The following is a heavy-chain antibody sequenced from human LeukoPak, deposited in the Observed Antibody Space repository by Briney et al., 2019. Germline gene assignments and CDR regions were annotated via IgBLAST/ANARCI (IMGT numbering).Heavy chain of an antibody. CDR2: INHSGST. V-gene: IGHV4-34*01. CDR3: ARGPLCSSSSDFHFDY. J-gene: IGHJ4*02. CDR1: GGSFSGYY. D-gene: IGHD6-6*01. Sequence: PSETLSLTCAVYGGSFSGYYWSWIRQPPGKGLEWIGEINHSGSTNYNPSLKSRVTISVDTSKNQFSLKLSSVTAADTAVYYCARGPLCSSSSDFHFDYWGQGTLVTVSS.